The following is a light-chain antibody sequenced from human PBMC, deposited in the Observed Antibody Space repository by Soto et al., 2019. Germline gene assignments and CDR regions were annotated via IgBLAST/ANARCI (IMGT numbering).Light chain of an antibody. CDR2: GAS. V-gene: IGKV3-20*01. Sequence: EIVLTQSPGTLSLSPGERATLSCRASQSVSSSYLAWYQQKPGQAPRLLIYGASSMATGIPDRFSGSGSGTDFTLTISRLEPEDFAVYYCKQYGSSPRYTFGQGTKLEIK. CDR3: KQYGSSPRYT. J-gene: IGKJ2*01. CDR1: QSVSSSY.